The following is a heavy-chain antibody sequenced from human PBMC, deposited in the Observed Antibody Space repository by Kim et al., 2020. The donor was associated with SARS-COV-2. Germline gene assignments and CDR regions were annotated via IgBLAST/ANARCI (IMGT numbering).Heavy chain of an antibody. J-gene: IGHJ6*02. D-gene: IGHD6-6*01. V-gene: IGHV4-4*01. Sequence: KYNPSLQSRVIISVGRSKNQFSLKLSSVTAADTAVYFCARAEVAARFGMDVWGQGTTATVSS. CDR3: ARAEVAARFGMDV.